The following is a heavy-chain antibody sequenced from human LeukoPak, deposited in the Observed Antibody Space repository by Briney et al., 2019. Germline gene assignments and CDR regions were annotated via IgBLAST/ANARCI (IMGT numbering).Heavy chain of an antibody. V-gene: IGHV4-59*08. D-gene: IGHD2-21*02. CDR1: GGSISSYY. J-gene: IGHJ3*01. CDR3: ARHKNSASTVFDV. CDR2: IFYSGST. Sequence: SETLSLTCTVSGGSISSYYWSWIRQPPGKGLEWIGYIFYSGSTNYNPSLESRVTMSVDTSKNQFSLRLSSVTAADTALYYCARHKNSASTVFDVWGQGTMVTVSS.